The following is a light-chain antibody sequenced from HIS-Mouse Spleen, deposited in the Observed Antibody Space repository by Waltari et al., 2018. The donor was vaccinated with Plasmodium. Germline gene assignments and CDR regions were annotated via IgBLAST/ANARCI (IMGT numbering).Light chain of an antibody. CDR1: ALPNKY. Sequence: SYELTQPPSVSVSPGQTARITCPGAALPNKYAYWYQQKSGQAPGLVMYEDSKRPSGIPEGFSGSSSGTMATWTISGAQVEDEADYYCYSTDSSGNHRVFGGGTKLTVL. CDR3: YSTDSSGNHRV. J-gene: IGLJ3*02. V-gene: IGLV3-10*01. CDR2: EDS.